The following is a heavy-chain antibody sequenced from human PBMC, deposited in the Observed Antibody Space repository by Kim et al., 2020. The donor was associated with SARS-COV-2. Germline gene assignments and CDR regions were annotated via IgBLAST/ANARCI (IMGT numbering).Heavy chain of an antibody. V-gene: IGHV3-64*01. J-gene: IGHJ4*02. D-gene: IGHD2-15*01. CDR3: ARDRRGVVVVAAPTFDY. Sequence: GGSLRLSCAASGFTFSSYAMHWVRQAPGKGLEYVSAISSNGGSTYYANSVKGRFTISRDNSKNTLYLQMGSLRAEDMAVYYCARDRRGVVVVAAPTFDYWGQGTLVTVSS. CDR1: GFTFSSYA. CDR2: ISSNGGST.